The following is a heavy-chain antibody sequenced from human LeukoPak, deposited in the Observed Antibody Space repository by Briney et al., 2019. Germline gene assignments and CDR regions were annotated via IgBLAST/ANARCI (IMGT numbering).Heavy chain of an antibody. CDR1: GFTFSSYW. CDR3: ARDWQWQQLDGDAFDI. D-gene: IGHD6-13*01. Sequence: SGGSLRLSCAASGFTFSSYWMSWVRQAPGKGLEWVANIKQDGSEKYYVDSVKGRFTISRDNAKNSLFLQMNSLRAEGTAVYYCARDWQWQQLDGDAFDIWGQGTMVTVSS. V-gene: IGHV3-7*04. J-gene: IGHJ3*02. CDR2: IKQDGSEK.